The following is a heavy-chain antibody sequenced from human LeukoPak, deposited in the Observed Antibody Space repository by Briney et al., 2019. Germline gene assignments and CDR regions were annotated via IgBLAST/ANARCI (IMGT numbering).Heavy chain of an antibody. V-gene: IGHV1-69*13. CDR1: GGTFSSYA. CDR2: IIPIFGTA. CDR3: ARGRPSPDAFDI. J-gene: IGHJ3*02. Sequence: SVKVSCKASGGTFSSYAISWVRQAPGQGLEWMGGIIPIFGTANYAQKFQGRVTITADESTSTAYMELSSLRSEDTVVYYCARGRPSPDAFDIWGQGTMVTVSS.